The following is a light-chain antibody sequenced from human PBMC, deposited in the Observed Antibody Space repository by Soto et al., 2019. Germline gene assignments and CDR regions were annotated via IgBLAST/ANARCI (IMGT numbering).Light chain of an antibody. CDR1: QSVSTF. J-gene: IGKJ4*01. V-gene: IGKV3-11*01. CDR3: QPYNNWPLT. CDR2: NAS. Sequence: EIVFTQSPATLSFSPGERAIPSCRASQSVSTFLAWFQQKPGQPPRLLIYNASNRTTGIPARFSGSGSGTDFTLTISSLEPEDFAVYYCQPYNNWPLTFGGGTKVDI.